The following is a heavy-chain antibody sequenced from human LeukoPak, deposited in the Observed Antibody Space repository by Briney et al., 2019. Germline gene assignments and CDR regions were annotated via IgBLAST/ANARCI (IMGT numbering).Heavy chain of an antibody. CDR1: GFTFSDSY. CDR3: ARGQGDSSGHNWFDP. V-gene: IGHV3-11*01. Sequence: GGSLRLSHVVSGFTFSDSYMSWIRQAPGKGLEWVSYISSSGSTIYYTDSVKGRFTISRDNAKNSLYLQMNSLRAEDTAVYYCARGQGDSSGHNWFDPWGQGTLVTVSS. CDR2: ISSSGSTI. J-gene: IGHJ5*02. D-gene: IGHD3-22*01.